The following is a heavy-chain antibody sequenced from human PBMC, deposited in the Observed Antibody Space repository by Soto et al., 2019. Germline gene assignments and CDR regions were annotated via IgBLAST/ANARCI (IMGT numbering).Heavy chain of an antibody. CDR3: AKDPPQWENYYYGMDV. D-gene: IGHD1-26*01. J-gene: IGHJ6*02. CDR2: ISYDGSNK. CDR1: GFTFSSYA. V-gene: IGHV3-30-3*01. Sequence: PGGSLRLSCAASGFTFSSYATHWVRQAPGKGLEWVAVISYDGSNKYYADSVKGRFTISRDNSKNTLYLQMNSLRAEDTAVYYCAKDPPQWENYYYGMDVWGQGTTVTVSS.